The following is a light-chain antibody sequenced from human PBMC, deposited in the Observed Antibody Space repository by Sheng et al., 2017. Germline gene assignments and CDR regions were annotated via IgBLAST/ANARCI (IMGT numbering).Light chain of an antibody. CDR2: GHN. Sequence: QLVLTQPPSVSGAPGQRVTISCTGSSSNIGAGYDVHWYHQFPGTAPKLLIYGHNNRPSGVPDRFSASKSGTSASLAITGLQAEDEANYYCQSYDRSLSGLVFGGGTDLTVL. V-gene: IGLV1-40*01. CDR1: SSNIGAGYD. J-gene: IGLJ3*02. CDR3: QSYDRSLSGLV.